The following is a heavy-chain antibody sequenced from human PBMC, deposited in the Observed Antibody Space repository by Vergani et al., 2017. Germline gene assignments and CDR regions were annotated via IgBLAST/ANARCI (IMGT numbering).Heavy chain of an antibody. CDR3: AREPRRGIAARLPYYYYMDV. J-gene: IGHJ6*03. V-gene: IGHV4-34*01. Sequence: QVQLQESGPGLVKPSETLSLTCAVYGGSFSGYYWSWIRQPPGKGLEWIGEINHSGSTNYNPSLKSRVTISVDTSKNQFSLKLSSVTAADTAVYYCAREPRRGIAARLPYYYYMDVWGKGTTVTVSS. CDR2: INHSGST. CDR1: GGSFSGYY. D-gene: IGHD6-6*01.